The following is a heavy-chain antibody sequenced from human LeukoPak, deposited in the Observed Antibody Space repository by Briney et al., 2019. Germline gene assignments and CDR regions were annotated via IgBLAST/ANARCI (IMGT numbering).Heavy chain of an antibody. V-gene: IGHV3-30-3*01. CDR3: ARGPHYYDSSGYYLS. D-gene: IGHD3-22*01. CDR2: ISYDGSNK. J-gene: IGHJ4*02. Sequence: GGSLRLSCAASGFTFSSYAMHWVRQAPGKGLEWVAVISYDGSNKYYADSVKGRFTISRDNSKNTLYLQMNSLRAEDTAVYYCARGPHYYDSSGYYLSWGRGTLVTVSS. CDR1: GFTFSSYA.